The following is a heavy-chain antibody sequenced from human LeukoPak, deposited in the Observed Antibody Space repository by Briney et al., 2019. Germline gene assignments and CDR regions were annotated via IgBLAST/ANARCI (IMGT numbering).Heavy chain of an antibody. Sequence: GGSLRLSCAASGFTFSDYYMSWIRQAPGKGLEWVSYISSSSSHTNYADSVKGRFTISRDSAKNSLYLQMNSLRAEDTAVYYCARDNDCSGGSCYSSTDYWGQGTLVTVSS. J-gene: IGHJ4*02. V-gene: IGHV3-11*05. CDR1: GFTFSDYY. D-gene: IGHD2-15*01. CDR3: ARDNDCSGGSCYSSTDY. CDR2: ISSSSSHT.